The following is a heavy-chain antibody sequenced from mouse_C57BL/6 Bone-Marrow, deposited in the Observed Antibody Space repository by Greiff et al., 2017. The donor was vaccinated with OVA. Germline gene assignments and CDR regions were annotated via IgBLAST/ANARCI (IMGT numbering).Heavy chain of an antibody. CDR1: GFNIKDDY. J-gene: IGHJ2*01. Sequence: EVQLQQSGAELVRPGASVKLSCTASGFNIKDDYMHWVKQRPEQGLEWIGWIDPDNGDTDYASKFQGKATITADTSSNTAYLQLSSLTSEDTAVYDCTGPDYYGKNYWGQGTTLTVSS. CDR3: TGPDYYGKNY. D-gene: IGHD1-1*01. CDR2: IDPDNGDT. V-gene: IGHV14-4*01.